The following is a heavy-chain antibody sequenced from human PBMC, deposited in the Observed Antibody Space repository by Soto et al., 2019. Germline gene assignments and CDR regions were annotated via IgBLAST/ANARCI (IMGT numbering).Heavy chain of an antibody. J-gene: IGHJ4*01. CDR2: IYPGDSDS. CDR1: GFTFTSYW. Sequence: GESLKISCNGSGFTFTSYWIAWVRQMPGKGLEWMGIIYPGDSDSSYSPSFQGQVTISADKSINTAYLHWSSLKASDTAIYYCAKHEGYCSTTTCSNFDYWGQEPWSPSPQ. D-gene: IGHD2-2*01. CDR3: AKHEGYCSTTTCSNFDY. V-gene: IGHV5-51*01.